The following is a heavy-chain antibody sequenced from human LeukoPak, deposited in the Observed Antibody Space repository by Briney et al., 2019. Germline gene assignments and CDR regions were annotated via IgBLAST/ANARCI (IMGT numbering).Heavy chain of an antibody. CDR2: IRSKAYGGTT. J-gene: IGHJ4*02. Sequence: SLRLSCTASGFTFGDYAMSWFRQAPGKGLEWVGFIRSKAYGGTTEYAASVKGRFTISRDDSKSIAYLQMNSLKTEDTAVYYCTRESSDDFWSGPVSDYWGQGTLVTVSS. D-gene: IGHD3-3*01. CDR3: TRESSDDFWSGPVSDY. V-gene: IGHV3-49*03. CDR1: GFTFGDYA.